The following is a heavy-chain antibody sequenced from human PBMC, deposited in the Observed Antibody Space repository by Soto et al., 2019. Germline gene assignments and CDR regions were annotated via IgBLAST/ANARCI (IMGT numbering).Heavy chain of an antibody. CDR1: GYTFTSYA. Sequence: QVQLVQSGAEEKKPGASVKVSCKASGYTFTSYAMHWVRQAPGQRLEWMGWINAGNGNTKYSQKCQGRVNITRYTSVSTAYMELSSLRSEDTAVYYCARSIVVVTALDYWGQGTLVTVSS. D-gene: IGHD2-21*02. CDR2: INAGNGNT. V-gene: IGHV1-3*05. J-gene: IGHJ4*02. CDR3: ARSIVVVTALDY.